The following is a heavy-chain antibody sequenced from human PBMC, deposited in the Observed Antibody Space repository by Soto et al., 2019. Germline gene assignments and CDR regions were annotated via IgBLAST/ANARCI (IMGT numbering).Heavy chain of an antibody. CDR3: AKDVARDYGDLYFDY. CDR1: GLTFSSYA. Sequence: GGSLRLSCAASGLTFSSYAMSWVRQAPGKGLEWVSAISGSGGSTYYADSVKGRFTISRDNSKNTLYLQMNSLRAEDTAVYYCAKDVARDYGDLYFDYWGQGTLVTVSS. D-gene: IGHD4-17*01. V-gene: IGHV3-23*01. CDR2: ISGSGGST. J-gene: IGHJ4*02.